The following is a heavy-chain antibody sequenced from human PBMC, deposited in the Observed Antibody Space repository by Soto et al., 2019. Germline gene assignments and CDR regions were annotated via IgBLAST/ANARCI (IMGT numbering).Heavy chain of an antibody. CDR2: IYYSGST. Sequence: PSETLSLTCPVSGGSISSGGYYWSWIRQHPGKGLEWIGYIYYSGSTYYNPSLKSRVTISVDRSKNQFSLKLSSVTAADTAVYYCARTRTPVFPTVAGSHGPYWYFDLWGRGTLVTVSS. CDR1: GGSISSGGYY. V-gene: IGHV4-31*03. D-gene: IGHD1-26*01. J-gene: IGHJ2*01. CDR3: ARTRTPVFPTVAGSHGPYWYFDL.